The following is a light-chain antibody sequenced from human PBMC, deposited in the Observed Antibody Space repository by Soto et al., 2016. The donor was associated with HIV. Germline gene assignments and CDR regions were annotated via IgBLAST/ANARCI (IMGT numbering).Light chain of an antibody. V-gene: IGKV1-39*01. CDR1: QSIGRF. Sequence: DIQMTQSPSSLSASVGDRVTITCRASQSIGRFLNWYQQISGKAPNLLIYDASTLQSGVPSRLSGSGSGTDFTLIISSLQPEDFGTYYCQQSYNTPRSFGQGTMVETK. CDR3: QQSYNTPRS. CDR2: DAS. J-gene: IGKJ1*01.